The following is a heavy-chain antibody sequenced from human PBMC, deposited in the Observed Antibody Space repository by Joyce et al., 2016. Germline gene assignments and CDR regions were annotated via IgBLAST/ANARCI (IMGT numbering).Heavy chain of an antibody. CDR1: GLTLSNYG. Sequence: QVQLVESGGGVVQPGRFLRLSCAASGLTLSNYGVHWVRQDTGKGLEWVAVISYDGIYKYYADSVKGRFTISRDNSKNTVFLEMNSLRTEDTAVYYCAKILTATYSSGWFLDYWGQGTLVTVSS. D-gene: IGHD6-25*01. V-gene: IGHV3-30*18. J-gene: IGHJ4*02. CDR2: ISYDGIYK. CDR3: AKILTATYSSGWFLDY.